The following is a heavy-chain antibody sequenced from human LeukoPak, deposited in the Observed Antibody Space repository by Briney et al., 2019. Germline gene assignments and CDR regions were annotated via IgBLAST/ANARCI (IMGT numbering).Heavy chain of an antibody. V-gene: IGHV1-2*02. J-gene: IGHJ4*02. Sequence: ASVKVSCTASGYTFTGYYMHWVRQAPGQGLEWMGWINPASGATYYAQKFQDRVTMTRDTSITTGYMELSRLISDDTAMYYCASYYDSSGYHPSRFDYWGQGTLVTVSS. CDR2: INPASGAT. CDR3: ASYYDSSGYHPSRFDY. CDR1: GYTFTGYY. D-gene: IGHD3-22*01.